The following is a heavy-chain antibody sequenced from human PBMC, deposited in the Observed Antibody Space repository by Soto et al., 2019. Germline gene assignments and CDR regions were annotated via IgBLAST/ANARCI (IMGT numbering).Heavy chain of an antibody. CDR3: AKVLRRTMVWDGLDV. D-gene: IGHD2-15*01. Sequence: DVQLLEFGGDLVQPGGSLRLSCVASGLTFNTYAMTWVRQVPGKGLEWISTISGPGGSTYYADSVTGRFIISRDNFKNTVFLHITNLRAEDTGIYYCAKVLRRTMVWDGLDVWVQGTTVTVSS. CDR1: GLTFNTYA. CDR2: ISGPGGST. J-gene: IGHJ6*02. V-gene: IGHV3-23*01.